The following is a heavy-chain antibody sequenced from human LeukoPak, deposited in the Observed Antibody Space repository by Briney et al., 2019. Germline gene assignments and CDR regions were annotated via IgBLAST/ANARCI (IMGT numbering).Heavy chain of an antibody. CDR3: ARGCSSTSCTLRYYYYGMDV. Sequence: GGSLRLSCAASGFSFSSYALSWVRQAPGKGLEWVSAISGAGGDTFYADSVKGRFTISRENAKNSLYLQMNSLRAGDTAVYYCARGCSSTSCTLRYYYYGMDVWGQGTTVTVSS. V-gene: IGHV3-23*01. J-gene: IGHJ6*02. CDR2: ISGAGGDT. D-gene: IGHD2-2*01. CDR1: GFSFSSYA.